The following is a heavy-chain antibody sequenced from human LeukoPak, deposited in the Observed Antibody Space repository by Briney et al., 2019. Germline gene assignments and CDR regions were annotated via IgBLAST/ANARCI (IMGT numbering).Heavy chain of an antibody. D-gene: IGHD4-17*01. CDR1: GGSFSGYY. V-gene: IGHV4-34*01. Sequence: SETLSLTCAVYGGSFSGYYWSWIRQPPGKGLEWIGEINHSGSTNYNPSLKSRVTISVDTSKNQFSLKLSSVTAADTAVYYCARGARGLIRWLVYWGQGTLVTVSS. J-gene: IGHJ4*02. CDR3: ARGARGLIRWLVY. CDR2: INHSGST.